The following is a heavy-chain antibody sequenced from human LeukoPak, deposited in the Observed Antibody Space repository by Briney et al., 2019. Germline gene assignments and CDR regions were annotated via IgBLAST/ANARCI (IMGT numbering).Heavy chain of an antibody. CDR3: ARDASPGDSSAWLDAFDI. D-gene: IGHD6-19*01. J-gene: IGHJ3*02. CDR1: GFDFGSYW. CDR2: INRDGSVQ. Sequence: PGGSLRLSCAASGFDFGSYWMSWVRQAPGKGLEWVANINRDGSVQHYVDSVKGRFTISRDNAKNSLSLQMNSLRAEDTAVYYCARDASPGDSSAWLDAFDIWGHGTMVTVSS. V-gene: IGHV3-7*01.